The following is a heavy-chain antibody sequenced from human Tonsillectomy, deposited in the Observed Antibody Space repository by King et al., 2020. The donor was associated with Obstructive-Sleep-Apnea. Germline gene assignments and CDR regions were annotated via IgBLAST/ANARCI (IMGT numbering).Heavy chain of an antibody. Sequence: QLVQSGGVVVQPGGSLRLSCAASGFTFDDYTMHWVRPAPGEGLERVRLIMWDGGCTYFADYVKGRFTISRDNSKNPLYLQMNSLRTEDTALYYCAKSTVPHYYFYGMDVWGQGTTVTVSS. D-gene: IGHD4-17*01. V-gene: IGHV3-43*01. J-gene: IGHJ6*02. CDR1: GFTFDDYT. CDR2: IMWDGGCT. CDR3: AKSTVPHYYFYGMDV.